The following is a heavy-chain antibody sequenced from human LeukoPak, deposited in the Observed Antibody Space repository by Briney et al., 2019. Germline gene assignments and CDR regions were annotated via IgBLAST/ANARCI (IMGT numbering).Heavy chain of an antibody. D-gene: IGHD5-18*01. CDR1: GYTFTSYA. V-gene: IGHV1-3*01. J-gene: IGHJ4*02. Sequence: GASVKVSCKASGYTFTSYAMHWVRQAPGQRLEWMGWINAGNGNTKYSQKFQGRVTITRDTSASTAYMELSSLRSEDTAVYYRARRGIQLWLLNLFDYWGQGTLVTVSS. CDR2: INAGNGNT. CDR3: ARRGIQLWLLNLFDY.